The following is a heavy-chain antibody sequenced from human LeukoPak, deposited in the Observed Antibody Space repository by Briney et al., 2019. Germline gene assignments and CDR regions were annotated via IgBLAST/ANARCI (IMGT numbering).Heavy chain of an antibody. CDR2: ISSSSSYI. Sequence: PGGSLRLSCAASEFTFSSYTMDWVRQAPGKGLEWVSSISSSSSYIYYADSVKGRFTISRDNAKNTLYLQMNSLRAEDTAVYYCAKGSDRAWPWGYYYYYMDVWGKGTTVTISS. D-gene: IGHD1-26*01. CDR1: EFTFSSYT. J-gene: IGHJ6*03. CDR3: AKGSDRAWPWGYYYYYMDV. V-gene: IGHV3-21*04.